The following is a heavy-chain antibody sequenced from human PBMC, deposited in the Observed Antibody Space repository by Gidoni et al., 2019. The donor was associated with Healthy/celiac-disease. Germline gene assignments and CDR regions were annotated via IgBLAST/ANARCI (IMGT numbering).Heavy chain of an antibody. D-gene: IGHD4-17*01. J-gene: IGHJ4*02. V-gene: IGHV4-39*01. CDR2: IYYSGST. CDR3: ASLMTTVTTAFDY. CDR1: GGSLSSSSYY. Sequence: QLQLQESGPGLVKPSETLSLTCTVSGGSLSSSSYYWGWIRQPPGKGLEWIGSIYYSGSTYYNPSLKSRVTISVDTSKNQFSLKLSSVTAADTAVYYCASLMTTVTTAFDYWGQGTLVTVSS.